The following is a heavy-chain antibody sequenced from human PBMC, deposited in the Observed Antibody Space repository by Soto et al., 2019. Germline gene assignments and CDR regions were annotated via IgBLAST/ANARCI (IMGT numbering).Heavy chain of an antibody. V-gene: IGHV3-11*06. Sequence: VQLVESGGGLVKPGGSLRLSCAASGFTFSDYYMSWIRQAPGKGLEWVSYISSSSSYTNYADSVKGRFTISRDNAKNSLYLQMNSLRAEDTAVYYCARDLNYYGSGSYYDYWGQGTLVTVSS. CDR1: GFTFSDYY. CDR2: ISSSSSYT. J-gene: IGHJ4*02. CDR3: ARDLNYYGSGSYYDY. D-gene: IGHD3-10*01.